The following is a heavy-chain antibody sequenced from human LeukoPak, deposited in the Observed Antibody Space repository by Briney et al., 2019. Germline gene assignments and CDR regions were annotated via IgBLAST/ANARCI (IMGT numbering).Heavy chain of an antibody. D-gene: IGHD3-10*01. CDR2: IYYSGST. CDR3: AREGSGRPN. V-gene: IGHV4-61*01. CDR1: GGSVSGGSYS. Sequence: SETLSVTCTVSGGSVSGGSYSWSWIRQPPGKGLEWIGYIYYSGSTNYNPSLKSRVTISVDTSKNQFSLKLSSVTAADTAVYYCAREGSGRPNWGQGTLVTVSS. J-gene: IGHJ4*02.